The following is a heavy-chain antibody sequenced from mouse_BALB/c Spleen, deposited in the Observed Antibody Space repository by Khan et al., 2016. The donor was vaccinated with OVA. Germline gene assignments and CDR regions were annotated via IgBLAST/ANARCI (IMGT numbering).Heavy chain of an antibody. CDR3: ARGGDGSFGY. CDR1: GYIFTNYM. Sequence: VQLQESGAELARPGASVKMSCKASGYIFTNYMMHWVKQRPGQGLEWIGDINPSSGYNNYNQKFKDKATLTADKSSSTAYMQLSSLKSEDSAVSYGARGGDGSFGYWGQGTLVTVSA. D-gene: IGHD1-1*01. J-gene: IGHJ3*01. CDR2: INPSSGYN. V-gene: IGHV1-4*01.